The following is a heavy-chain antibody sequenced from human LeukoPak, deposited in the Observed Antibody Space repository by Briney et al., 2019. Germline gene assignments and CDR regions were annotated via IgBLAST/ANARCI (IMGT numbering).Heavy chain of an antibody. CDR2: FDPEDGET. D-gene: IGHD3-3*01. CDR3: ATLFGARFLQWLPRPCFDP. Sequence: ASVKVSCKVSGYTLTELSMHWVRQAPGKGLEWMGGFDPEDGETIYAQKFQGRVTMTEDTSTDTAYMELSSLRSEDTAVYYRATLFGARFLQWLPRPCFDPWAQGTLVSVSS. J-gene: IGHJ5*02. V-gene: IGHV1-24*01. CDR1: GYTLTELS.